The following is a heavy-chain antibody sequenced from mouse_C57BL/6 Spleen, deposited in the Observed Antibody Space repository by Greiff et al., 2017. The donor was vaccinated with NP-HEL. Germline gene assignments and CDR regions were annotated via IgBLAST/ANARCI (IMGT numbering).Heavy chain of an antibody. CDR3: ARGLIYYYGSSYVDYAMDY. CDR2: IYPGSGST. CDR1: GYTFTSYW. D-gene: IGHD1-1*01. V-gene: IGHV1-55*01. J-gene: IGHJ4*01. Sequence: VQLQQPGAELVKPGASVKMSCKASGYTFTSYWITWVKQRPGQGLEWIGDIYPGSGSTNYNEKFKSKATLTVDTSSSTAYMQLSSLTSEDSAVYYCARGLIYYYGSSYVDYAMDYWGQGTSVTVSS.